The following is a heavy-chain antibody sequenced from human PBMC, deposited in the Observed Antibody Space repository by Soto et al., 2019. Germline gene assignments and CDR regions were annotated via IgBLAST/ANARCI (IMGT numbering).Heavy chain of an antibody. CDR1: GGSFSGYY. Sequence: SETLSLTCAVYGGSFSGYYWSWIRQPPGKGLEWIGEINHSGSTNYNPSLKSRVTISVDTSKNQFSLKLSSVTAADTAVYYCARGRLDFWSHDMDVWGKGTTVTVSS. CDR2: INHSGST. J-gene: IGHJ6*03. V-gene: IGHV4-34*01. D-gene: IGHD3-3*01. CDR3: ARGRLDFWSHDMDV.